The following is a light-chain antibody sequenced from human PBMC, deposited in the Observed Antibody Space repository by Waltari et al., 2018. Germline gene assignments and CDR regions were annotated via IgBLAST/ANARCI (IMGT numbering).Light chain of an antibody. CDR1: QSVSGN. J-gene: IGKJ2*01. V-gene: IGKV3-15*01. Sequence: EIVMTQSPATLSVSPGEGATLSCRASQSVSGNLAWYQQKPGQAPRLLIYGSSTRATGFPAKFSGSGSGTDFTLNISSLQSEDFAVYYYQQYNNRPYTFGQGTKLEIK. CDR2: GSS. CDR3: QQYNNRPYT.